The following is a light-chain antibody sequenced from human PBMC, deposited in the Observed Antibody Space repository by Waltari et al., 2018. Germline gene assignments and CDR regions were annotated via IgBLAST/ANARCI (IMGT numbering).Light chain of an antibody. Sequence: EIVLTQSPATPSLSPGEGATLSCRASQSVSNYLAWYQQKPGQAPSLLIYGTYNRATGLPARCSGSGSGTDFTLTISSLEPEDFAVYYCQQRASWPNTFGQGTKLEIK. J-gene: IGKJ2*01. CDR2: GTY. CDR1: QSVSNY. CDR3: QQRASWPNT. V-gene: IGKV3-11*01.